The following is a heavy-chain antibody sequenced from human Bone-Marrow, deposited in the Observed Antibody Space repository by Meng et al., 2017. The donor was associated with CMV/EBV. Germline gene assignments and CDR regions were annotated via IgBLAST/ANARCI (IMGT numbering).Heavy chain of an antibody. CDR2: MNPNSGNT. CDR3: ARGGVIVPAAKVPLVYYYYYGMDV. CDR1: GYTFTSYD. D-gene: IGHD2-2*01. Sequence: ASVKVSCKASGYTFTSYDINWVRQATGQGLEWMGWMNPNSGNTGYAQKFQGRVTMTRNTSISTAYMELSSLRSEDTAVYYCARGGVIVPAAKVPLVYYYYYGMDVWGQGTSATVSS. J-gene: IGHJ6*02. V-gene: IGHV1-8*01.